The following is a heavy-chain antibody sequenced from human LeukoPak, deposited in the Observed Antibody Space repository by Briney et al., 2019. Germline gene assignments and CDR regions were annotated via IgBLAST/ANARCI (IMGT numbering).Heavy chain of an antibody. CDR1: GFTFISSW. V-gene: IGHV3-15*01. CDR3: ATDLHFGYCTATSCANY. D-gene: IGHD2-2*03. Sequence: GGALRVSCAASGFTFISSWMTWVRQAPGKGLEGVGRIRSTPDGGATDYAAPVKGRFTISRDDSKNTLYLQMSSLRTEDTAVYYCATDLHFGYCTATSCANYWGQGTLVTVSS. J-gene: IGHJ4*02. CDR2: IRSTPDGGAT.